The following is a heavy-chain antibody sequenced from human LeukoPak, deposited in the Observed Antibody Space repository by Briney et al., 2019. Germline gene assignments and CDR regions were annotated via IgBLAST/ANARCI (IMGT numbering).Heavy chain of an antibody. CDR2: IYYSGST. CDR1: GGSISSSSYY. J-gene: IGHJ3*02. Sequence: SETLSLTCTVSGGSISSSSYYWGWIRQPPGKGLEWIGFIYYSGSTNYNPSLKSRVTISVDTSKNQFSLKLSSVTAADTAVYYCARDNNYDSSGYAFDIWGQGTMVTVSS. V-gene: IGHV4-61*01. CDR3: ARDNNYDSSGYAFDI. D-gene: IGHD3-22*01.